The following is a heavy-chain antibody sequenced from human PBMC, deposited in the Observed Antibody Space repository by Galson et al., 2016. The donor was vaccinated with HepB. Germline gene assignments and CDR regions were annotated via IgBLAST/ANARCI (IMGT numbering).Heavy chain of an antibody. Sequence: SLRLSCAASGFTFKTYAMSWVRQAPAKGLEWVSSISFTATSTYHADSVRGRFTISRDNSKNILYLHMSSLRVEGTAIYYCAKDPGYARGWHFDYWGQGTVVTVSA. CDR2: ISFTATST. J-gene: IGHJ4*01. D-gene: IGHD2-8*01. CDR1: GFTFKTYA. V-gene: IGHV3-23*01. CDR3: AKDPGYARGWHFDY.